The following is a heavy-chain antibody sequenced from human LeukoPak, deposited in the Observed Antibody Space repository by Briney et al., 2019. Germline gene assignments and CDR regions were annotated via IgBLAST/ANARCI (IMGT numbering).Heavy chain of an antibody. CDR1: GFTFSSYW. D-gene: IGHD3-10*01. CDR3: ARDSYGSGIDY. V-gene: IGHV3-7*01. CDR2: IKQDGSEK. J-gene: IGHJ4*02. Sequence: GGSLRLSCAASGFTFSSYWMTWVRQAPGKGLEWVANIKQDGSEKYYVDSVKGRFTISRDNAKNSLYLQMNSLRAEDTAVYYCARDSYGSGIDYWGQGTLVTVSA.